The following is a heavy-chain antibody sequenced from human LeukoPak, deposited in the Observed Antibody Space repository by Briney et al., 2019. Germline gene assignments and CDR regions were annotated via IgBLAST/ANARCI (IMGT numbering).Heavy chain of an antibody. CDR1: GFTFSSSW. D-gene: IGHD6-19*01. J-gene: IGHJ4*02. CDR3: ASQQWLAH. CDR2: IKPDGSEK. V-gene: IGHV3-7*01. Sequence: GGSLRLSCAASGFTFSSSWMSWVRQAPGRGLEWVTNIKPDGSEKYYVDSVKGRFTISRDNAKNSLYLQMNSLRAEDTAVYYCASQQWLAHWGQGTLVTVSS.